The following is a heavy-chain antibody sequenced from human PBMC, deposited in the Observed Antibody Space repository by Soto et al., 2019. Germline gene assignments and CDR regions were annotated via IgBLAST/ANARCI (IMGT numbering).Heavy chain of an antibody. V-gene: IGHV4-39*01. CDR2: IYYSGST. J-gene: IGHJ4*02. CDR1: GGSISSSSYY. Sequence: LETLSLTCTVSGGSISSSSYYWGWIRQPPGKGLEWIGSIYYSGSTYYNPSLKSRVTISVDTSKNQFSLKLSSVTAADTAVYYCARQKRPIDYWGQGTLVTVSS. CDR3: ARQKRPIDY.